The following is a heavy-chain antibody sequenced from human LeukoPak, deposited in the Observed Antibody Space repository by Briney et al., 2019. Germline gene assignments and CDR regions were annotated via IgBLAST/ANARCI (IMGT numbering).Heavy chain of an antibody. CDR1: GYTFTSYG. J-gene: IGHJ5*02. CDR3: ARDCNPAEGSYYDNWFDP. Sequence: ASVKVSCKASGYTFTSYGISWVRQAPGQGLEWMGWISAYNGNTNYAQKLQGRVTMTTDTSTSTAYMELRSLRSDDTAVYYYARDCNPAEGSYYDNWFDPWGQGTLVTVSS. CDR2: ISAYNGNT. D-gene: IGHD3-10*01. V-gene: IGHV1-18*01.